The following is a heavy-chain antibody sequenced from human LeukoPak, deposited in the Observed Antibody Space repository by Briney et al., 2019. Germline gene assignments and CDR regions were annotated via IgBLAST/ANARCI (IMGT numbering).Heavy chain of an antibody. V-gene: IGHV4-34*01. CDR2: INHSGST. Sequence: PSETLSLTCAVYGGSFSGYYWSWIRQPPGKGLEWIGEINHSGSTNYNPSLKSRVTMSVDTSKNQFSLKLNSVTAADTAVYYCARGQLGNLNWFDPWGQGTLVTVSS. CDR1: GGSFSGYY. D-gene: IGHD6-6*01. J-gene: IGHJ5*02. CDR3: ARGQLGNLNWFDP.